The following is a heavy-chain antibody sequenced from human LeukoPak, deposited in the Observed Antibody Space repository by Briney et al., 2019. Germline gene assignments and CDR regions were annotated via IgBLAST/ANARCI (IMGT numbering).Heavy chain of an antibody. CDR1: GFTFDDHP. D-gene: IGHD2/OR15-2a*01. J-gene: IGHJ6*03. CDR2: VTWNGGSV. CDR3: ASFSIRTGAYYLDV. Sequence: PGGSLRLSCAASGFTFDDHPMHWVRQVPGKGLEWGSSVTWNGGSVGYADSVKGRFTISRDNAKNSLYLKMSSLRVEDSAVYYCASFSIRTGAYYLDVWGKGTTVAVSS. V-gene: IGHV3-9*01.